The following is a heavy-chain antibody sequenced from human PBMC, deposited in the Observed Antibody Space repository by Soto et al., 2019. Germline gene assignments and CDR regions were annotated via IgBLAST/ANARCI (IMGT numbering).Heavy chain of an antibody. D-gene: IGHD4-17*01. J-gene: IGHJ6*02. CDR3: AREHGDYYYYYGMDV. CDR2: ISSSSSTI. V-gene: IGHV3-48*02. CDR1: GFTFSSYS. Sequence: GGSLRLSCAASGFTFSSYSMNWVRQAPGKGLEWVSYISSSSSTIYYADSVKGRFTISRDNAKNSLYLQMNSLRDEDTAVYYCAREHGDYYYYYGMDVWGQGTTVTVSS.